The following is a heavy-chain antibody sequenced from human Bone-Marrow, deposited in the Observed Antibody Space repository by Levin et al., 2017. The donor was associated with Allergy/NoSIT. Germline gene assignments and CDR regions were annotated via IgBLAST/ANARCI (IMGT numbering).Heavy chain of an antibody. J-gene: IGHJ4*02. D-gene: IGHD3-3*01. V-gene: IGHV3-30-3*01. CDR1: SFTFSDYA. Sequence: QSGGSLRLSCAASSFTFSDYAMHWVRQAPGKGLEWVAVISYDGSTEYYTDSVKGRFTISRDNSKNTLYLQMNSLRAEDTAVYYCARDLVDFWKLDYWGQGTLVTVSS. CDR3: ARDLVDFWKLDY. CDR2: ISYDGSTE.